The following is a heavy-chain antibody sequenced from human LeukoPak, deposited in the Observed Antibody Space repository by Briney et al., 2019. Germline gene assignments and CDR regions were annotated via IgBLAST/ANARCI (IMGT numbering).Heavy chain of an antibody. CDR3: SGRSGFSSIY. D-gene: IGHD2-2*01. J-gene: IGHJ4*02. Sequence: GGSLRLSCAASGFSFDTHWMNWVRQFPGGGLEWVANIKPDGSAEYYVDSAKGRFTISRDNVKNLVYLQLNSLRTEDTAVYYCSGRSGFSSIYWGQGTLVTVSS. V-gene: IGHV3-7*01. CDR2: IKPDGSAE. CDR1: GFSFDTHW.